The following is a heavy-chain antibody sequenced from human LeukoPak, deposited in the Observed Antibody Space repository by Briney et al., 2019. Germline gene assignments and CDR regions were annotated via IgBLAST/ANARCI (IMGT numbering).Heavy chain of an antibody. V-gene: IGHV1-2*02. D-gene: IGHD3-3*01. Sequence: ASVKVSCKASGYTFTGYYMHWVRQAPGQGLEWMGWINPNSGGTNYAQKFQGRVTMTRDTSISTAYMELSRLRSDDTAVYYCARDKSRSGYYSIFDYWGQGTLVTVSS. CDR3: ARDKSRSGYYSIFDY. CDR2: INPNSGGT. J-gene: IGHJ4*02. CDR1: GYTFTGYY.